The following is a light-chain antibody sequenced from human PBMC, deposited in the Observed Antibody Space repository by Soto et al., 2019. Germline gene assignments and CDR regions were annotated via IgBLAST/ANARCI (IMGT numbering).Light chain of an antibody. CDR1: SSNIGSNY. J-gene: IGLJ2*01. CDR2: RAS. CDR3: AAWDDTLNGLV. Sequence: QPVLTQPPSASGTPGQRVTISCSGSSSNIGSNYVYWYQQVPGTAPRLLMYRASQRPSGVPDRFSGSKSGTSASLAISELRSEDEADYYCAAWDDTLNGLVFGGGTKLTVL. V-gene: IGLV1-47*01.